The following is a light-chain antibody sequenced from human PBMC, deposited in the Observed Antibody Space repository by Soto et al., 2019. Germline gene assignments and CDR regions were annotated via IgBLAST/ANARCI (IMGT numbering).Light chain of an antibody. Sequence: EIVLTQSPSTLYLSPGDRATLSCRASQSVSSTYLIWYQQKHGQAPRLXSYGASRRATGIPDRFSGSASGTEFTLTISRLEPEDFEVYFCQQYSDLPMTFGQGTRLEIK. V-gene: IGKV3-20*01. CDR2: GAS. J-gene: IGKJ5*01. CDR3: QQYSDLPMT. CDR1: QSVSSTY.